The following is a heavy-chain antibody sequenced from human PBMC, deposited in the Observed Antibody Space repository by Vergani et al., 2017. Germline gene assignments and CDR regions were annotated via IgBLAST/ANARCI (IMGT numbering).Heavy chain of an antibody. CDR3: AKDLGTSSGGGWFDP. CDR2: ISWNSNSI. CDR1: GFTFSSYA. J-gene: IGHJ5*02. Sequence: VQLVESGGGVVQPGRSLRLSCAASGFTFSSYAMHWVRQAPGKGLEWVSGISWNSNSIGYADSVKGRFTISRDNAKNSLYLQMNSLRAEDTALYYCAKDLGTSSGGGWFDPWGQGTLVTVSS. D-gene: IGHD6-6*01. V-gene: IGHV3-9*01.